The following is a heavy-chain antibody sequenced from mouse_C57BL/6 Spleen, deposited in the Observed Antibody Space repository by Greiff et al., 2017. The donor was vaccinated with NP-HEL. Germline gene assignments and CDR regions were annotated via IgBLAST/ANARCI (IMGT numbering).Heavy chain of an antibody. CDR3: ARQGGSSYEGAMDY. Sequence: EVQVVESGGGLVKPGGSLKLSCAASGFTFSSYTMSWVRQTPEKRLEWVATISGGGGNTYYPDSVKGRFTISRDNAKTTLYLQMGSLRSEDTALYYCARQGGSSYEGAMDYWGQGTSVTVSS. D-gene: IGHD1-1*01. J-gene: IGHJ4*01. CDR2: ISGGGGNT. V-gene: IGHV5-9*01. CDR1: GFTFSSYT.